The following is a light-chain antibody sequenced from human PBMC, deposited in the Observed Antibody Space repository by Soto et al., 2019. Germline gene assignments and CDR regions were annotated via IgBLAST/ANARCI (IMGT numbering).Light chain of an antibody. J-gene: IGKJ1*01. Sequence: IVFSKCACTLSLSPGERATLSCRASQSVSSSYLAWYQQKPGQAPRLLIYGASSRATGIPDRFSGSGSGTDFTLTISRLEPEDFAVYYCQQSGRSPNTFGQGTKVDIK. CDR2: GAS. V-gene: IGKV3-20*01. CDR3: QQSGRSPNT. CDR1: QSVSSSY.